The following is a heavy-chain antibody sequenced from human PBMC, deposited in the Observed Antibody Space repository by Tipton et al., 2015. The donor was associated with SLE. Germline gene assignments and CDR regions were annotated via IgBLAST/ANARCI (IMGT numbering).Heavy chain of an antibody. CDR1: GVSVGSSFFY. D-gene: IGHD2-2*01. CDR3: ATSPLTL. CDR2: MHYSGST. J-gene: IGHJ4*02. V-gene: IGHV4-39*07. Sequence: TLSLTCTVSGVSVGSSFFYWGWSRQPPGKGLGWMGSMHYSGSTYQNLSLKSRVTISIDTSRNQLSLKLSSVTAADTAVYYCATSPLTLWGQGTLVTVSS.